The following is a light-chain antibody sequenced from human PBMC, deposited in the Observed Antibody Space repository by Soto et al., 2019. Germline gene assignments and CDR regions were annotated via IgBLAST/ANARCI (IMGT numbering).Light chain of an antibody. CDR1: QSVSSSY. CDR3: QQFGSSLWT. CDR2: YAS. V-gene: IGKV3-20*01. J-gene: IGKJ1*01. Sequence: EIVVTQAPGTLSWSPGERATLSCRASQSVSSSYVAWYQQKPGQAPRLLIYYASRRATGIPARFGGSGSGTDFTLTSSSLEPEDFAMYYCQQFGSSLWTFGQGTKVDIK.